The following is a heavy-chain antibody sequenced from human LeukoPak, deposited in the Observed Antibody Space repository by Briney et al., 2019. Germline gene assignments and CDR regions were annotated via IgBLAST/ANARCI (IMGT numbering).Heavy chain of an antibody. V-gene: IGHV1-2*02. CDR3: ARDRASRYSSGWLDAFDI. CDR2: INPNSGGT. J-gene: IGHJ3*02. CDR1: GYTFTSYD. Sequence: EASVKVSCKASGYTFTSYDINWVRQATGQGLEWMGWINPNSGGTNYAQKFQGRVTMTRDTSISTACMELSRLRSDDTAVYYCARDRASRYSSGWLDAFDIWGQGTMVTVSS. D-gene: IGHD6-19*01.